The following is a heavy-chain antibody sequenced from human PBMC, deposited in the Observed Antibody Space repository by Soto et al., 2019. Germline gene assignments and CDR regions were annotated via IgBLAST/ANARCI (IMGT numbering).Heavy chain of an antibody. CDR3: AHRKSAGGVIVRPAAEYFQD. V-gene: IGHV2-5*02. Sequence: QITLKESGPTLVKPTQTLTLTCTFSGFSLSTSGVGVGWLRQPPGKALERLALIYWDDDKRYSPSLKSRLTDTKDTSKTQVVLTMTNMDPVATATYYCAHRKSAGGVIVRPAAEYFQDWGQGTLVTVSS. J-gene: IGHJ1*01. CDR1: GFSLSTSGVG. D-gene: IGHD3-16*02. CDR2: IYWDDDK.